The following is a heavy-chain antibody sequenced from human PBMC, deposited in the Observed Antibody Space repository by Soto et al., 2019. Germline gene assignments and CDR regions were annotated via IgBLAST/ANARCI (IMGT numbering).Heavy chain of an antibody. D-gene: IGHD2-15*01. V-gene: IGHV1-2*04. J-gene: IGHJ6*02. CDR1: GYTFTGYY. Sequence: ASVKVSCKASGYTFTGYYMHWVRQAPGQGLEWMGWINPNSGGTNYAQKFQGWVTMTRDTSISTAYMELSRLRSDDTAVYYCARERGCSGGSCYSDNYYYYGMDVWGQGTTVTVSS. CDR3: ARERGCSGGSCYSDNYYYYGMDV. CDR2: INPNSGGT.